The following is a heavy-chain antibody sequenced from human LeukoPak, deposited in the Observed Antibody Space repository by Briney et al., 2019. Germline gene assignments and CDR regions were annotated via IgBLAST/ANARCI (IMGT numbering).Heavy chain of an antibody. CDR3: ARHRSSGWGVWYFDL. D-gene: IGHD6-19*01. CDR2: IYYIGST. Sequence: PSETLSLTCTVSGGSISTYYWSWIRQPPGKGLEWIGYIYYIGSTNYNPSLKSGVTISVDKSKNQVSLKLSSVTAADTAVYYCARHRSSGWGVWYFDLWGRGTLVTVSS. V-gene: IGHV4-59*08. J-gene: IGHJ2*01. CDR1: GGSISTYY.